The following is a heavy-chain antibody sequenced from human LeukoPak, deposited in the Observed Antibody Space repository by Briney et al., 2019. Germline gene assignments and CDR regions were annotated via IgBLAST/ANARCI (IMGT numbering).Heavy chain of an antibody. J-gene: IGHJ4*02. CDR3: ARHGAILGRDWTFDY. D-gene: IGHD3/OR15-3a*01. CDR2: IYYSGST. V-gene: IGHV4-59*08. Sequence: RPSETLSLTCTVSGGSISSSYWSWIRQPPGKGLEWIGYIYYSGSTKYNPSLKSRVTMSVDTSKNQFSLRLSSVTAADTAVYYCARHGAILGRDWTFDYWGQGTLVTVSS. CDR1: GGSISSSY.